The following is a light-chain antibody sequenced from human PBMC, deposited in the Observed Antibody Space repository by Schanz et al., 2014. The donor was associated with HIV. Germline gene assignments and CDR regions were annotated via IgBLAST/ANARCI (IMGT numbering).Light chain of an antibody. CDR1: SSDVGGYNY. CDR3: ASYGGSNNVL. CDR2: DVS. J-gene: IGLJ2*01. V-gene: IGLV2-8*01. Sequence: QSALTQPPSASGSPGQSVTISCTGTSSDVGGYNYVSWYQQHPGRAPKVMIYDVSKRPSGVPDRFSGSKSGNTAFLLVSGLQDEDEADYYCASYGGSNNVLFGGGTKLTVL.